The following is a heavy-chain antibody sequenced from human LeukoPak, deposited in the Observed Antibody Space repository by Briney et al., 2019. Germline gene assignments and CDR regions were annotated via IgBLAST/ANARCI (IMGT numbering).Heavy chain of an antibody. CDR1: GFTFSSYG. CDR3: ARGFDY. Sequence: GGSLRLSCAASGFTFSSYGMSWVRQAPGKGLEWVANIKQDGSEKYYVDSVKGRFTISRDNAKNSVYLQMNSLRAEDTAVYYCARGFDYWGQGTLVTVSS. J-gene: IGHJ4*02. CDR2: IKQDGSEK. V-gene: IGHV3-7*01.